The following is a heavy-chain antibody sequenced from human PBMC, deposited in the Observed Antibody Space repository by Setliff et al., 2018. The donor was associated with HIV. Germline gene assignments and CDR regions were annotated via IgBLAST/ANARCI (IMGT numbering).Heavy chain of an antibody. V-gene: IGHV4-59*03. CDR2: ISPTGNT. CDR1: GASISSYY. Sequence: SETLSLTCSVSGASISSYYWSWIRQPPGKGLEWIGYISPTGNTNYNPSLKSRVTISTDTSRNQFSLNVRSVTAADTAVYFCAKSSPSIGYISDHWGQGTLVTVSS. D-gene: IGHD5-12*01. J-gene: IGHJ4*02. CDR3: AKSSPSIGYISDH.